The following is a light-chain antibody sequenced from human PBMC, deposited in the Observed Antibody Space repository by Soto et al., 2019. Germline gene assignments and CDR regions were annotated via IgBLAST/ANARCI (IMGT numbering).Light chain of an antibody. CDR2: DAS. CDR1: QSVSSY. J-gene: IGKJ5*01. V-gene: IGKV3-11*01. CDR3: QQRSNWPPPIT. Sequence: EIALTQSPATLSLSPGERATLSCRASQSVSSYLAWYQQKPGQAPRLLIYDASNRATGIPARFSGSGSGTDFTLTISSLEPEDFAVYYCQQRSNWPPPITFGQGTRLEIK.